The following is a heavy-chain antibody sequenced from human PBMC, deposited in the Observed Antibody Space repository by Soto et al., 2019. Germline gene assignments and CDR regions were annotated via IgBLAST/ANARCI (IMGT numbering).Heavy chain of an antibody. D-gene: IGHD2-21*01. J-gene: IGHJ4*02. CDR1: GCPFSDYY. CDR2: ISPKSTYR. CDR3: TRGGGGGLFEH. Sequence: GGSLRLSCAPAGCPFSDYYISWILQAPGKGLEWLSHISPKSTYRNYADSVKGRFTISRDNTKSSLFLQMNSLGVEDTAVYYCTRGGGGGLFEHWGQGVLVTVSS. V-gene: IGHV3-11*06.